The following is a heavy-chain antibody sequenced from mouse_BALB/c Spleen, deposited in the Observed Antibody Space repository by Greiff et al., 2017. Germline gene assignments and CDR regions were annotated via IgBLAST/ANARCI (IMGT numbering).Heavy chain of an antibody. CDR1: GYAFSSYW. J-gene: IGHJ2*01. D-gene: IGHD2-4*01. V-gene: IGHV1-80*01. CDR2: IYPGDGDT. CDR3: ARCDYDGGYFDY. Sequence: VQLQQSGAELVRPGSSVKISCKASGYAFSSYWMNWVKQRPGQGLEWIGQIYPGDGDTNYNGKFKGKATLTADKSSSTAYMQLSSLTSEDSAVYYCARCDYDGGYFDYWGQGTTLTVSS.